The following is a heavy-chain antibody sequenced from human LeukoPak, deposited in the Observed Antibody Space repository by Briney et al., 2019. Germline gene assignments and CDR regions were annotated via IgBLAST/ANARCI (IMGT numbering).Heavy chain of an antibody. V-gene: IGHV5-51*01. D-gene: IGHD3-22*01. J-gene: IGHJ4*02. CDR3: ARRHYYDSSGHFDY. Sequence: GESLKISCKGSGHSFTSYWIGWVRQMPGKGLEWMGIIYPGDSDTRYSPSFQGQVTISADKSISTAYLQWSSLKASDTAMYYCARRHYYDSSGHFDYWGQGTLITVPS. CDR2: IYPGDSDT. CDR1: GHSFTSYW.